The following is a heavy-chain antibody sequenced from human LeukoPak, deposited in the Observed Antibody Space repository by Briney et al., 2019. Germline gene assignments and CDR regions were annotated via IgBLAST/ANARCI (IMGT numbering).Heavy chain of an antibody. CDR1: GGSISSYY. CDR3: ARQHSSGYYDY. CDR2: IYYSGST. Sequence: SETLSLTCTVSGGSISSYYWSWIRQPPGKGLEWIGYIYYSGSTNYNPSLKSRVTISVDTSKNQFPLKLSSVTAADTAVYYCARQHSSGYYDYWGQGTLVTVSS. V-gene: IGHV4-59*08. J-gene: IGHJ4*02. D-gene: IGHD3-22*01.